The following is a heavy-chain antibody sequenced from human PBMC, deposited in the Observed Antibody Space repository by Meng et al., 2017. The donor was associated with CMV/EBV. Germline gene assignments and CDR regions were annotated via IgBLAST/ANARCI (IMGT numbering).Heavy chain of an antibody. CDR3: TRDADRYCSSTSCVPFNY. CDR2: IRSKAYGGTT. J-gene: IGHJ4*02. V-gene: IGHV3-49*04. CDR1: GFTFGDYA. Sequence: GESLKISCTASGFTFGDYAMSWVRQAPGKGLEWVGFIRSKAYGGTTEYAASVKGRFTISRDDSKSIAYLQMNSLKTEDTAVYYCTRDADRYCSSTSCVPFNYWGQGTLVTSPQ. D-gene: IGHD2-2*01.